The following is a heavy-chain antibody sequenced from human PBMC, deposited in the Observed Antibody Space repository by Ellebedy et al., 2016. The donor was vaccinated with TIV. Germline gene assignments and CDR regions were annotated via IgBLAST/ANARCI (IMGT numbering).Heavy chain of an antibody. CDR3: SRVMRGGAQWELFYLPHYYYYAMDV. D-gene: IGHD1-26*01. CDR2: ISTYNGDT. V-gene: IGHV1-18*01. Sequence: AASVKVSCKASGYIFSYYGISWARQAPGQGLEWMGWISTYNGDTNFAQRFQGRVSLTTDTSTSTAYMELKNLRSDDTAVYYCSRVMRGGAQWELFYLPHYYYYAMDVWGQGTTVTVSS. J-gene: IGHJ6*02. CDR1: GYIFSYYG.